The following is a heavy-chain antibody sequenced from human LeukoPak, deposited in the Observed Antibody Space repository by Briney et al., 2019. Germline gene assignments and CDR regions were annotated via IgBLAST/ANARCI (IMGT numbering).Heavy chain of an antibody. V-gene: IGHV3-21*01. CDR1: GFTFSSYS. CDR3: ARVGFLTVTPIDY. J-gene: IGHJ4*02. D-gene: IGHD4-17*01. CDR2: ISSSSSYI. Sequence: PGGSLRLSCAASGFTFSSYSMNWVRQAPGKGLEWVSSISSSSSYIYYADSVKGRFTISRDNAKNSLYLQMNSLRAEDTAVYYCARVGFLTVTPIDYWGQGTLVTVSS.